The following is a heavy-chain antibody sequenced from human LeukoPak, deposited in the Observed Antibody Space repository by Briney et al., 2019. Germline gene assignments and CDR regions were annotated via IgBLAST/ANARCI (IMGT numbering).Heavy chain of an antibody. CDR1: GGSFSVYY. CDR2: INHSGST. V-gene: IGHV4-34*01. Sequence: ASETLSLTCAVYGGSFSVYYWSWIRQPPGKGLEWIGEINHSGSTNYNPSLKSRVTISVDTSKNQFSLKLSSVTAADTAVYYCARRRYYYGSGSLRGAFDIWGQGTMVTVSS. CDR3: ARRRYYYGSGSLRGAFDI. J-gene: IGHJ3*02. D-gene: IGHD3-10*01.